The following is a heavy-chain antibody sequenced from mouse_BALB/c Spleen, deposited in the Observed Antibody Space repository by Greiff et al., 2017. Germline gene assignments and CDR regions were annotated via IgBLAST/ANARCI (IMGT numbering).Heavy chain of an antibody. D-gene: IGHD2-1*01. CDR2: INPSTGYT. CDR1: GYTFTSYW. CDR3: ARGGGLYYGNPYYYAMDY. J-gene: IGHJ4*01. Sequence: QVQLQQSGAELAKPGASVKMSCKASGYTFTSYWMHWVKQRPGQGLEWIGYINPSTGYTEYNQKFKDKATLTADKSSSTAYMQLSSLTSEDSAVYYCARGGGLYYGNPYYYAMDYWGQGTSVTVSS. V-gene: IGHV1-7*01.